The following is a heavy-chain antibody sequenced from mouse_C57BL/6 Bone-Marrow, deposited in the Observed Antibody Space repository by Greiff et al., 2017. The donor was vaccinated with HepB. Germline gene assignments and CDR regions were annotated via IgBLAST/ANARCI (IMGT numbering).Heavy chain of an antibody. V-gene: IGHV1-82*01. CDR2: IYPGDGDT. CDR3: ARGVTGPWFAY. Sequence: QVHVKQSGPELVKPGASVKISCKASGYAFSSSWMNWVKQRPGKGLEWIGRIYPGDGDTNYNGKFKGKATLTADKSSSTAYMQLSSLTSEDSAVYFCARGVTGPWFAYWGQGTLVTVSA. J-gene: IGHJ3*01. CDR1: GYAFSSSW. D-gene: IGHD4-1*01.